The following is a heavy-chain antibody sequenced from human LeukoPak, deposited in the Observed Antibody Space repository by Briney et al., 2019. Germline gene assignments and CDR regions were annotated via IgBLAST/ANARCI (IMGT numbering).Heavy chain of an antibody. Sequence: SVKVSCKASGGTFSSYAISWVRQAPGQGLEWMGGIIPIFGTANYAQKFQGRVTITADKSTSTAYMELSSLRSEDTAVYYCARGFPAYYYYYMDVWGKGTTVTVSS. D-gene: IGHD2-2*01. CDR1: GGTFSSYA. V-gene: IGHV1-69*06. J-gene: IGHJ6*03. CDR3: ARGFPAYYYYYMDV. CDR2: IIPIFGTA.